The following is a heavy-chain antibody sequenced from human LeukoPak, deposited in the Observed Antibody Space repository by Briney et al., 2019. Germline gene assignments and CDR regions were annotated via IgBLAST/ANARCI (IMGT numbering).Heavy chain of an antibody. J-gene: IGHJ4*02. D-gene: IGHD3-9*01. CDR2: VSSSSSNI. CDR1: GFTLSSYS. V-gene: IGHV3-48*01. Sequence: GGCLRLSCVASGFTLSSYSMNWVRQAPGRGRGWVVYVSSSSSNIYYAVSVKGRFTISRDNAKKSLYLQMNSLRAEDTAVYYCARDLTGYARYFDYWGQGTLVTVSS. CDR3: ARDLTGYARYFDY.